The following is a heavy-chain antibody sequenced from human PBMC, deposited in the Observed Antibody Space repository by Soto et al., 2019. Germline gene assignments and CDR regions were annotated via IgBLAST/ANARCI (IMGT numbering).Heavy chain of an antibody. D-gene: IGHD2-21*02. J-gene: IGHJ6*02. CDR2: INPNSGGT. V-gene: IGHV1-2*04. Sequence: ASVKVSCKASGYTFTGYYMHWVRQAPGQGLEWMGWINPNSGGTNYAQKFQGWVTMTRDTSISTAYMELSRLRSDDTAVYYCAREYCGGYCYSSTYYYYGMYFWGQGTKVTVSS. CDR3: AREYCGGYCYSSTYYYYGMYF. CDR1: GYTFTGYY.